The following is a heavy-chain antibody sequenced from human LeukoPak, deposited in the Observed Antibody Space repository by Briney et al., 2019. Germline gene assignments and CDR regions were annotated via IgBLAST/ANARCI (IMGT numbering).Heavy chain of an antibody. Sequence: GGSLRLSCAASGFTFSSYAMHWVRQAPGKGPEYVSAISSNGGSSYYANSVKGRFTISRDNSKNTLYLQMGSLRAEDMAVYYCARVGSWDAFDIWGRGTMVSVSS. CDR3: ARVGSWDAFDI. CDR2: ISSNGGSS. CDR1: GFTFSSYA. J-gene: IGHJ3*02. V-gene: IGHV3-64*01. D-gene: IGHD1-26*01.